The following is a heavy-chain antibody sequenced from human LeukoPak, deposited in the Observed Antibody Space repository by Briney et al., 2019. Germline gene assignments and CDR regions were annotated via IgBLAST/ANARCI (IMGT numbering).Heavy chain of an antibody. V-gene: IGHV3-30*18. J-gene: IGHJ4*02. D-gene: IGHD3-10*01. CDR2: ISYDGSNK. CDR3: AKDVRALNNYGSGSSGFY. Sequence: GRSLRLCCAASGFTFISYGMHWVRQAPGKGLEGVAVISYDGSNKYYADPVNGRFTISRDNSKNTLYLQMNSLRVEDTAVYYCAKDVRALNNYGSGSSGFYWGQGTLVTVSS. CDR1: GFTFISYG.